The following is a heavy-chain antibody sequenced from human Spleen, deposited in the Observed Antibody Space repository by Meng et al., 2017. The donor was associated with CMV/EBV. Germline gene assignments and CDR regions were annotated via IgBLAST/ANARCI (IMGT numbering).Heavy chain of an antibody. V-gene: IGHV1-2*02. Sequence: ASVKVSCKASGGTFSNYAISWVRQAPGQGLEWMGWINPHSGGTNYAQKFQGRVTMTRDTSITTAFMEVSRLRSDDTAVYFCARVFEFRETAPGKSYGLDVWGQGTTVTVSS. D-gene: IGHD6-13*01. CDR1: GGTFSNYA. CDR3: ARVFEFRETAPGKSYGLDV. J-gene: IGHJ6*02. CDR2: INPHSGGT.